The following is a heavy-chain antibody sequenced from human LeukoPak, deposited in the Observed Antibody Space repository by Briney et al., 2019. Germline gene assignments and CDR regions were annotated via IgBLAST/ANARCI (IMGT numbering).Heavy chain of an antibody. Sequence: PGGSLRLSCAASGFIFSSYSMNWVRQAPGKGLEWVSSISSSSSYIYYADSVKGRFTISRDNAKNSLYLQMNSLRAEDTAVYYCAREGWEGLDYWGQGTLVTVSS. CDR3: AREGWEGLDY. D-gene: IGHD1-26*01. CDR2: ISSSSSYI. V-gene: IGHV3-21*01. CDR1: GFIFSSYS. J-gene: IGHJ4*02.